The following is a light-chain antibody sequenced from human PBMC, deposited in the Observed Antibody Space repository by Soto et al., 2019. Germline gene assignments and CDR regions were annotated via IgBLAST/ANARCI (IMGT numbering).Light chain of an antibody. CDR1: QSVSRTY. Sequence: ESGLSQTPGPLCLSPGEIATLSRRASQSVSRTYLAWYQQKPVQAPRLLIYATSSRATGIPDRFSGSGSGTDFTLTISRLEPEDFAVYYCQQYGSPLTFGGGTKVDIK. J-gene: IGKJ4*01. CDR3: QQYGSPLT. V-gene: IGKV3-20*01. CDR2: ATS.